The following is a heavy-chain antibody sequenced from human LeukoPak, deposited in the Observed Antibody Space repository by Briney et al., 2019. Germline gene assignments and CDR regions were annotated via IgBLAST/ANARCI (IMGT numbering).Heavy chain of an antibody. D-gene: IGHD6-13*01. CDR1: GGSISSCY. V-gene: IGHV4-59*08. CDR2: IYYSGST. Sequence: SETLSLTCTVSGGSISSCYWRWIRQPPGKGLEWSGYIYYSGSTNYNPSLKSRVTISVDTSKNQFSLKLSSVTAADTAVYYCASIAAAGMIDGYDSYWFDPWGQGTLVTVSS. CDR3: ASIAAAGMIDGYDSYWFDP. J-gene: IGHJ5*02.